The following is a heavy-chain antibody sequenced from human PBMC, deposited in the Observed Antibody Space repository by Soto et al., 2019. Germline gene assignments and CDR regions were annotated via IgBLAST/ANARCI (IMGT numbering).Heavy chain of an antibody. CDR3: ARHYGDDYGDLNDAFDV. J-gene: IGHJ3*01. CDR1: GDSISHYY. V-gene: IGHV4-59*08. Sequence: QVQLQESGPGLVKPSETLSLTCTVSGDSISHYYWSWIRQPPGKGLEWIGNIYYSGSTNYNPSLTSPVTISVDTSQNQFTLKLSSVTAAYTAVYYCARHYGDDYGDLNDAFDVWGQGTMVTVSS. D-gene: IGHD4-17*01. CDR2: IYYSGST.